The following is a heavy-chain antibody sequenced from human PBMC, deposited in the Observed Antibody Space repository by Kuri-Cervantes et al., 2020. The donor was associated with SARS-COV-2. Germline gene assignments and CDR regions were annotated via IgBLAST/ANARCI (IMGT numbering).Heavy chain of an antibody. D-gene: IGHD3-9*01. Sequence: GSLRLSCAVYGGSFSGYYWSWIRQPPGKCLEWIGYIYYSGSTYYNPSLKSRVTISVDTSKNQFSLKLSSVTAADTAVYYCARVSYDILTGYYLSPTFDYWVQGTLVTVSS. V-gene: IGHV4-34*01. CDR2: IYYSGST. J-gene: IGHJ4*02. CDR3: ARVSYDILTGYYLSPTFDY. CDR1: GGSFSGYY.